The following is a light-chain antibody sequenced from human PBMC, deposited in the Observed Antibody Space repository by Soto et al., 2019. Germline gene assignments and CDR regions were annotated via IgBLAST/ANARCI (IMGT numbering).Light chain of an antibody. CDR2: AAS. Sequence: DIRMTQSPSSLSASVGDRVTITCRASQSISRDLNWYQQKPGKAPKLLISAASTLQSGVPSRFSGSGSGTDFTLTISSLQPEDFATYYCQQSYNTPQTFGQGTKVEIK. V-gene: IGKV1-39*01. J-gene: IGKJ1*01. CDR3: QQSYNTPQT. CDR1: QSISRD.